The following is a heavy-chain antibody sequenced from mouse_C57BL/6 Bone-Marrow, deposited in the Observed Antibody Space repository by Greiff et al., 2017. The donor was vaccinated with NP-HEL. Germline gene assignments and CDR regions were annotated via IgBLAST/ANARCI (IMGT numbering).Heavy chain of an antibody. V-gene: IGHV1-54*01. CDR1: GYAFPNYL. J-gene: IGHJ4*01. CDR3: ARSDYYGSSYDAMGD. Sequence: QVQLQQSGAELVRPGTSVKVSCKASGYAFPNYLIEWVKQRPGQGLEWIGVINPGSGGTNYNEKFKGKATLTADKSSSTAYMQLSSRTSEDSAVYFCARSDYYGSSYDAMGDWGQATSVTVAT. CDR2: INPGSGGT. D-gene: IGHD1-1*01.